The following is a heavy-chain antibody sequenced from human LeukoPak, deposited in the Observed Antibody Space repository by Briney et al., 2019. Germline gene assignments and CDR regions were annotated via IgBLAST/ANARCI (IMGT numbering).Heavy chain of an antibody. D-gene: IGHD4-17*01. CDR2: IQYDGRNK. Sequence: PGGSLRLSCAASGFTFNCYAMLWVRQAPGKGVEWVAFIQYDGRNKCCADSVEGRFTVSRDNSKNTLYLQMNSLRVEDTAIYYCAKDKNDSGDYSSMDVWGKGTTVTVSS. CDR1: GFTFNCYA. CDR3: AKDKNDSGDYSSMDV. V-gene: IGHV3-30*02. J-gene: IGHJ6*03.